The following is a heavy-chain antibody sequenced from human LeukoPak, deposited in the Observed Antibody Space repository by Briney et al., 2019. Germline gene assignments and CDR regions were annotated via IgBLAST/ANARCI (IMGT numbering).Heavy chain of an antibody. V-gene: IGHV3-33*01. Sequence: GRSLRLSCAASGFTFCSYGMHWVRQAPGKGLEWVAVIWYDGSNKYYADSVKGRFIISRDNSKNTLYLQMNSLRAEDTAVYYCARDSLEMATINYWGQGTLVTVSS. J-gene: IGHJ4*02. CDR1: GFTFCSYG. D-gene: IGHD5-24*01. CDR2: IWYDGSNK. CDR3: ARDSLEMATINY.